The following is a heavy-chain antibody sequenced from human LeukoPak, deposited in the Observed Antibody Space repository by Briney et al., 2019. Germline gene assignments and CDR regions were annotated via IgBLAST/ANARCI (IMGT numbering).Heavy chain of an antibody. V-gene: IGHV4-61*01. D-gene: IGHD2-15*01. J-gene: IGHJ6*04. Sequence: SETLCLTCTVSGVSVSSGSYYWSWIRQPPGQGLEWIGYIYYSGSTNYNPSLKSRVTISVDTSKNQFSLKLSSVTAADTAVYYCARLVVAATSYYYGMDVWGKGTTVTVSS. CDR1: GVSVSSGSYY. CDR3: ARLVVAATSYYYGMDV. CDR2: IYYSGST.